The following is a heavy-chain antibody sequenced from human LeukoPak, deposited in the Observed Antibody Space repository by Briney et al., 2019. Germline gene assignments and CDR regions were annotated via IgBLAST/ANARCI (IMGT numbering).Heavy chain of an antibody. CDR1: GFTFSSYG. V-gene: IGHV3-33*01. J-gene: IGHJ4*02. Sequence: HPGGSLRLSCAASGFTFSSYGMHWVRQAPGKGLEWVAVMWYGGTDEYYADSVKGRFSISRDNSKNMLYLQMNSLRAEDTAIYYCARGVEPLAANTLAYWGQGTLVTVSS. CDR2: MWYGGTDE. CDR3: ARGVEPLAANTLAY. D-gene: IGHD1-14*01.